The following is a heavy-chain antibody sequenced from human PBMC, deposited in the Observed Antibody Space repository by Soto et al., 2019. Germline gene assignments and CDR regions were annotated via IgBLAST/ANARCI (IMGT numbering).Heavy chain of an antibody. J-gene: IGHJ4*02. Sequence: ASVKVSCKASGYTFTSHYMHWVRQAPGQGLEWMGIINPSGGSTSYAQKFQGRVTMTRDTSTSTAYMELSSLRSEDTAVYYCARDPTTVTTALDYWGQGTLVTVSS. V-gene: IGHV1-46*01. CDR1: GYTFTSHY. CDR2: INPSGGST. CDR3: ARDPTTVTTALDY. D-gene: IGHD4-17*01.